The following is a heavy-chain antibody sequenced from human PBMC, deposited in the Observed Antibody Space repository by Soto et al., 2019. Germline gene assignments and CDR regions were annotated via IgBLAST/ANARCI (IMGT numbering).Heavy chain of an antibody. CDR1: GYTLTELS. J-gene: IGHJ5*02. V-gene: IGHV1-24*01. CDR3: ATLPPLLGDGSNWFDT. CDR2: FDPEDGET. Sequence: ASVKVSCKVSGYTLTELSMHWVRQAPGKGLEWMGGFDPEDGETIYAQKFQGRVTMTEDTSTDTAYMELSSLRSEDTAVYYCATLPPLLGDGSNWFDTWGQGTLVTVSS. D-gene: IGHD3-10*01.